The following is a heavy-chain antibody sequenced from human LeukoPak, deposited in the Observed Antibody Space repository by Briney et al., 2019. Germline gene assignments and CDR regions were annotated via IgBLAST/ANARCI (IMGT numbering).Heavy chain of an antibody. CDR3: ARGPNSNWSGLDF. CDR2: IYSGGST. J-gene: IGHJ4*02. CDR1: GFTVSNSY. V-gene: IGHV3-53*01. D-gene: IGHD6-6*01. Sequence: GGSLRLSCAASGFTVSNSYMNWVRQAPEKGLEWVSIIYSGGSTFYADSVKGRFTVSRDNAKNTLYLQVNNLRAEDTAVYYCARGPNSNWSGLDFWGQGTLLTVSS.